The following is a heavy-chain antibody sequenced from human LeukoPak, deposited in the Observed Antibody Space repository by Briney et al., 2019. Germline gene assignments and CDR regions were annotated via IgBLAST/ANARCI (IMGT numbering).Heavy chain of an antibody. D-gene: IGHD2-15*01. J-gene: IGHJ3*02. CDR3: ATVAYCSGVSCYGAFDI. CDR1: GFTFSDAW. V-gene: IGHV3-15*01. CDR2: IKSRTDGGTA. Sequence: GGSLRLSCAPSGFTFSDAWMSWVSQGPGKGLEWVGRIKSRTDGGTADYAAPVKGRFTISRDDSKNTLYLQMNSLKTDDTAVYYCATVAYCSGVSCYGAFDIWGQGTMVTVSS.